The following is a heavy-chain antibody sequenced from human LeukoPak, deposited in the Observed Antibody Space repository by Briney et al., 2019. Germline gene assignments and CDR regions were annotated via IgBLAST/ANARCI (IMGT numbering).Heavy chain of an antibody. J-gene: IGHJ4*02. Sequence: WASVTVSCKASGYTFTDYYMHWVRQAPGQGLEWMGWINPNSGGTNYAQKFQGRVTMTRDTSISTAYMELSRLRSDDTAVYYCARASYYYDSSGYPGYYFDYWGQGTLVTVSS. CDR3: ARASYYYDSSGYPGYYFDY. CDR2: INPNSGGT. V-gene: IGHV1-2*02. CDR1: GYTFTDYY. D-gene: IGHD3-22*01.